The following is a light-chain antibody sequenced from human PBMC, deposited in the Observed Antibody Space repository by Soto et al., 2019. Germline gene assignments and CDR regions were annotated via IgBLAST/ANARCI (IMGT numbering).Light chain of an antibody. V-gene: IGKV3-11*01. Sequence: EIVLTQSPATLSLSPGESATLSCRASQSVSSYLAWYQQKPGQAPRLLVYDASNRAPGIPARFSGSGSGTDFTLTISNLEPEDFAVYYCQQRSNWTLITFGPGTKVDIK. CDR2: DAS. CDR3: QQRSNWTLIT. J-gene: IGKJ3*01. CDR1: QSVSSY.